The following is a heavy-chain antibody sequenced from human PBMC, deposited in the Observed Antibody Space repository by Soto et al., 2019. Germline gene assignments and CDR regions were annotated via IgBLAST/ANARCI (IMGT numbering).Heavy chain of an antibody. CDR1: AGSISSYY. CDR3: ARHDLVGGTGSDYYYGMDV. CDR2: IYYSGST. D-gene: IGHD1-26*01. J-gene: IGHJ6*02. Sequence: LSQTLSLTCTVSAGSISSYYWSWIRQPLGKGLEWIGYIYYSGSTNYNPSLKSRVTISVDTSKNQFSLKLSSVTAADTAVYYCARHDLVGGTGSDYYYGMDVWGQGTTVX. V-gene: IGHV4-59*08.